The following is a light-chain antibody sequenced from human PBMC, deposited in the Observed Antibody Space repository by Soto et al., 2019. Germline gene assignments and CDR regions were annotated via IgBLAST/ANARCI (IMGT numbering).Light chain of an antibody. J-gene: IGLJ1*01. CDR2: EVN. Sequence: QSAPTPLLSVSFSPGHSITISCTGTSSNVGSYKLVSWYQQHPGKAPKLMIFEVNKRPSGVSNRFSGSKSGNTASLTISGLKVEEEADHYCCSSGGTHRYVYGSGTKATVL. CDR1: SSNVGSYKL. V-gene: IGLV2-23*02. CDR3: CSSGGTHRYV.